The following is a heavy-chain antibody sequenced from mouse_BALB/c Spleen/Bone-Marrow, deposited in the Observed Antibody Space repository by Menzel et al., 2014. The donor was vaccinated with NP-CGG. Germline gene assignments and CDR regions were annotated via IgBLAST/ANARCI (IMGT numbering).Heavy chain of an antibody. CDR2: IYPGSGST. J-gene: IGHJ2*01. CDR1: GYTFTDYV. D-gene: IGHD1-1*02. V-gene: IGHV1-81*01. CDR3: VTDPYYGRQYYFDY. Sequence: QDQLQQSGPGLVKPGASVKMSCKASGYTFTDYVISWVKQRTGQGLEWIGEIYPGSGSTYYNEKFKGKATLTADRSSNTVYMQLISLTSEDSAVFFCVTDPYYGRQYYFDYWGQGTTLTVSS.